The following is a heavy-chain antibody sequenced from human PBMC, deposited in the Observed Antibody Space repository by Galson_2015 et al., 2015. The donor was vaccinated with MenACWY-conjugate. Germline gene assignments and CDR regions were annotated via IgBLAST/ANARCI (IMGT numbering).Heavy chain of an antibody. V-gene: IGHV3-23*01. CDR3: ARDSDEKTNSHNDHYFDY. Sequence: SPRLSCAASGVSLGTYALHWVRQAPGNGLEGVSRVSRGGGGTYYADSVTGRFTISSDKSTNTVSLQLNSMRADDTAVYYCARDSDEKTNSHNDHYFDYWGQGTLVTVSS. D-gene: IGHD1/OR15-1a*01. J-gene: IGHJ4*02. CDR1: GVSLGTYA. CDR2: VSRGGGGT.